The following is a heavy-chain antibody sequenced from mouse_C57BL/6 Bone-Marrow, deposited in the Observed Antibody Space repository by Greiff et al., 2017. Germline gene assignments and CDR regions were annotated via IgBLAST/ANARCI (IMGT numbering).Heavy chain of an antibody. Sequence: EVQVVESEGGLVQPGSSMKLSCTASGFTFSDYYMAWVRQVPEKGLEWVANINYDGSSTYYLDSLKSRFIISRDNAKNILYLQMSSLKSEDTATYYCARDHGNYVDYWGQGTTLTVSS. CDR3: ARDHGNYVDY. V-gene: IGHV5-16*01. D-gene: IGHD2-1*01. J-gene: IGHJ2*01. CDR2: INYDGSST. CDR1: GFTFSDYY.